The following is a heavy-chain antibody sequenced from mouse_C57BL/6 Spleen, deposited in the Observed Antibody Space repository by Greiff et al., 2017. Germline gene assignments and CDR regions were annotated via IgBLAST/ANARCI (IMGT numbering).Heavy chain of an antibody. CDR3: AGPDYGTAWFAY. J-gene: IGHJ3*01. V-gene: IGHV3-6*01. CDR2: ISYDGSN. CDR1: GYSITSGYY. D-gene: IGHD1-1*01. Sequence: EVKLVESGPGLVKPSQSLSLTCSVTGYSITSGYYWNWIRQFPGNKLEWMGYISYDGSNNYNPSLKNRISITRDTSKNQFFLKLNSVTTEDTATYCCAGPDYGTAWFAYWGQGTLVTVSA.